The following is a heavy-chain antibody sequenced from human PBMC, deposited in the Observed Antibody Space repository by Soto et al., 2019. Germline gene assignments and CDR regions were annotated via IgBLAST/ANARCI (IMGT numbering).Heavy chain of an antibody. CDR1: GYTFSNYG. V-gene: IGHV1-18*04. CDR3: ARGGSSWSAEYYQH. Sequence: ASVKVSCKASGYTFSNYGVTWVRQAPGQGPEWMGWISGYNGKTKYAQKFQGRVTMTTDTSTSTAYMEVRSLRSDDTAVYYCARGGSSWSAEYYQHWGKGTLVTVSS. D-gene: IGHD6-13*01. CDR2: ISGYNGKT. J-gene: IGHJ1*01.